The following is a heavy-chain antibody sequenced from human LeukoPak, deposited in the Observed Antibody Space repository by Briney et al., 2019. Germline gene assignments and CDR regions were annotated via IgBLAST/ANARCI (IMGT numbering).Heavy chain of an antibody. V-gene: IGHV4-4*07. CDR1: GGSISSYY. J-gene: IGHJ5*02. CDR2: IYTSGST. D-gene: IGHD6-13*01. Sequence: SETLSLTCTVSGGSISSYYWSWIRQPAGKGLEWIGRIYTSGSTNYNPSLKSRVTMSVDTSKNQFSLKLSSVTAADTAVYYCASDGLTSWYRWFDPWGQGTLVTVSS. CDR3: ASDGLTSWYRWFDP.